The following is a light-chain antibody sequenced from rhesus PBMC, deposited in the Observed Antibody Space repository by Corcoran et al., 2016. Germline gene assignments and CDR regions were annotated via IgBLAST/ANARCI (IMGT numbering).Light chain of an antibody. CDR2: AAS. Sequence: DIQMTQSPSSLSASVGDTVTITCRASQGISSYLNWFQQKPGKAPKLLFYAASSLESGVPSRLSGSGSGTEFTLTISSLQPEDFAAYYCLQHNSYPPTFGGGTKVEIK. CDR3: LQHNSYPPT. J-gene: IGKJ4*01. V-gene: IGKV1-28*01. CDR1: QGISSY.